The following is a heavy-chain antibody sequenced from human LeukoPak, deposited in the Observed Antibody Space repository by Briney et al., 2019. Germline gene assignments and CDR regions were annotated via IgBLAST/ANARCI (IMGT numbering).Heavy chain of an antibody. CDR1: GFTFSSYG. Sequence: PGGSLRLSCAASGFTFSSYGMHWVRQAPGKGLEWVAVISYDGSNKYYADSVKGRFTISRDNSKNTLYLQMNSLRAEDTAVYYCATAAPDIFSVDAFDIWGQGTMVTVSS. CDR3: ATAAPDIFSVDAFDI. CDR2: ISYDGSNK. V-gene: IGHV3-30*03. D-gene: IGHD5-12*01. J-gene: IGHJ3*02.